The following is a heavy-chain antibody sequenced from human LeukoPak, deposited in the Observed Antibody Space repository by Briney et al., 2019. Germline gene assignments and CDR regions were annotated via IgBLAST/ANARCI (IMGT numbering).Heavy chain of an antibody. CDR1: GYTFTGYY. J-gene: IGHJ4*02. CDR2: INPNSGGT. V-gene: IGHV1-2*06. CDR3: ARYIYDFWSGYHRPFDY. Sequence: ASVKVSCKASGYTFTGYYMHWVRQAPGQGLEWMGRINPNSGGTNYAQKFQGRVTMTRDTSISTAYMELSRLRSDDTAVYYCARYIYDFWSGYHRPFDYWGQGTLVTVSS. D-gene: IGHD3-3*01.